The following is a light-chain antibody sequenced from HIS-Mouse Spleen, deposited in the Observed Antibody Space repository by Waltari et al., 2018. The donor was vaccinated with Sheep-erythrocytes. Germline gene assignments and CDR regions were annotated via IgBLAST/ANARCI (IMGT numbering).Light chain of an antibody. V-gene: IGLV1-44*01. CDR2: SNN. CDR3: AAWDDSLNGYV. CDR1: SSNIGSNN. J-gene: IGLJ1*01. Sequence: QSALTQPRSVSGSPGQSVTISCTGTSSNIGSNNVNWYQQLPGTAPKLLIYSNNQRPSGVPDRFSGSKSGTSASLAISGLQSEDEADYYCAAWDDSLNGYVFGTGTKVTVL.